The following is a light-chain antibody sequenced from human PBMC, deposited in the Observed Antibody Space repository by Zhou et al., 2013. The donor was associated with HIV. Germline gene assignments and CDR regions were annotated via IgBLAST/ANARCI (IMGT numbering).Light chain of an antibody. Sequence: DIQMTQFPSSLSASIGDRVTITCRASQGIGNKLAWYQQKPGKAPKLLIYKASSLETGVPPRFSGSGSGTEFTLTISSLQPDDFATYYCQQYNSYPLTFGGGTKVEIK. J-gene: IGKJ4*01. CDR1: QGIGNK. CDR2: KAS. V-gene: IGKV1-5*03. CDR3: QQYNSYPLT.